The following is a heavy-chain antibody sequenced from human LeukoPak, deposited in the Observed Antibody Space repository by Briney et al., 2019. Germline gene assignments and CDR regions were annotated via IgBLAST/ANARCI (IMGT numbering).Heavy chain of an antibody. V-gene: IGHV3-43*01. CDR1: GFTFDDYT. CDR3: AKDDGIAVAGTSFDY. D-gene: IGHD6-19*01. CDR2: ISWDGGST. Sequence: GGSLRLSCAASGFTFDDYTMHWVRQAPGKGLEWVSLISWDGGSTYYADSVKGRFTISRDNSKNSLHLQMKSLRTEDTALYYCAKDDGIAVAGTSFDYWGQGTLVTVSS. J-gene: IGHJ4*02.